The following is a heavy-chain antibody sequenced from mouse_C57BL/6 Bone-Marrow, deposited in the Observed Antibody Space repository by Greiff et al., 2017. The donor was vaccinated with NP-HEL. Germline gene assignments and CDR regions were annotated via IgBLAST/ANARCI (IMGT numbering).Heavy chain of an antibody. Sequence: QVQLQQPGAELVKPGASVKLSCKASGYTFTSYWMHWVKQRPGQGLEWIGMIHPNSGSTNYNEKFKSKATLTVDKSSSTAYMQLSSLTSEDSAVYYCARRGHYSGSSHYFDYWGQGTTLTVSS. CDR1: GYTFTSYW. V-gene: IGHV1-64*01. CDR2: IHPNSGST. D-gene: IGHD1-1*01. CDR3: ARRGHYSGSSHYFDY. J-gene: IGHJ2*01.